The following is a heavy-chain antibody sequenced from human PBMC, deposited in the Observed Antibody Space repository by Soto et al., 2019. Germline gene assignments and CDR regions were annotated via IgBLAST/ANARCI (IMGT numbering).Heavy chain of an antibody. D-gene: IGHD1-20*01. CDR2: IIPIFGTA. Sequence: GASVKVSCKASGGTFSSYAISWVRQAPGQGLEWMGGIIPIFGTANYGQKFQGRVTITADKSTSTAYMELSSLRSEDTAVYYCARDAPYNWKYFDYWGQGTLVTVSS. V-gene: IGHV1-69*06. CDR1: GGTFSSYA. J-gene: IGHJ4*02. CDR3: ARDAPYNWKYFDY.